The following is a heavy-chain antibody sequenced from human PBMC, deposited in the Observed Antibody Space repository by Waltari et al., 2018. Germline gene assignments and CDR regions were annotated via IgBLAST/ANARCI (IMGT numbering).Heavy chain of an antibody. CDR3: ARARGGKLELRNVNGY. CDR1: GYTFTGYY. D-gene: IGHD1-7*01. V-gene: IGHV1-2*02. J-gene: IGHJ4*02. Sequence: QVQLVQSGAEVKKPGASVKVSCKASGYTFTGYYMHWVRQAPGQGLEWMGWINPSRGGTNYAQKFQGRVTMTRDTSISTAYMELSRLRSDDTAVYYWARARGGKLELRNVNGYWGQGTLVTVSS. CDR2: INPSRGGT.